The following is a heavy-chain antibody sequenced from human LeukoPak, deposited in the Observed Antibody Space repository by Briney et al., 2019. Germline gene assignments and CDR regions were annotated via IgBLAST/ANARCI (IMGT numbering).Heavy chain of an antibody. Sequence: PSETLSLTCTVSGGSISSYYWSWIRQPPGKGLEWTGYIYYSGSTNYNPSLKSRVTISVDTSKDQFSLKLSSVTAADTAVYYCAREYGGSYYYYGMDAWGQGTTVTVSS. D-gene: IGHD1-26*01. CDR1: GGSISSYY. CDR2: IYYSGST. J-gene: IGHJ6*02. V-gene: IGHV4-59*01. CDR3: AREYGGSYYYYGMDA.